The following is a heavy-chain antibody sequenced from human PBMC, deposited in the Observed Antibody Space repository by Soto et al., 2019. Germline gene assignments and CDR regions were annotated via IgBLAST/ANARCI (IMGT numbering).Heavy chain of an antibody. CDR2: ISDSGTT. CDR3: ARDRWMSRANWFDP. Sequence: PSETLSLTCTVFGGSIDSYYWSWIRQAPGKGLEWIGHISDSGTTNYNPSLGSRVTISVDTSRKSFSLKLSSVTAAATAVYFCARDRWMSRANWFDPWGPGTLVTVSS. V-gene: IGHV4-59*12. CDR1: GGSIDSYY. D-gene: IGHD2-2*03. J-gene: IGHJ5*02.